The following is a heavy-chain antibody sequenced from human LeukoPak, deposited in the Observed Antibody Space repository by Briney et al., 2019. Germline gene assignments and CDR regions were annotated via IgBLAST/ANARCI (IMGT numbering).Heavy chain of an antibody. D-gene: IGHD2-8*01. CDR3: ARVSLTAIRDAFDI. J-gene: IGHJ3*02. CDR1: GASISSYF. V-gene: IGHV4-59*01. CDR2: IYYPGTT. Sequence: SETLSLTCNVSGASISSYFWSWIRQPPGKGLEWIGYIYYPGTTNHNPSLKSRVSISVDKSKNQLSLKLSSVTAADTAVYYCARVSLTAIRDAFDIWGQGTMVTVSS.